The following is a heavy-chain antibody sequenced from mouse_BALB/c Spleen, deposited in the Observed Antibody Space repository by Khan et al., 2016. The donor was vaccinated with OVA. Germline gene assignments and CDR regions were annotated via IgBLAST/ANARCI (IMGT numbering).Heavy chain of an antibody. CDR3: ARSGYGNPFAY. Sequence: QVQLQQPGAELVKPGASVKISCKASGYTFTSFYMYWVKQRPGQGLEWIGGINPSNGDTHFYEKFKSKATLTVDKSSTTAYMQFSSLKSEESAVYYCARSGYGNPFAYWGQGTLVTVSA. J-gene: IGHJ3*01. CDR1: GYTFTSFY. D-gene: IGHD2-1*01. CDR2: INPSNGDT. V-gene: IGHV1S81*02.